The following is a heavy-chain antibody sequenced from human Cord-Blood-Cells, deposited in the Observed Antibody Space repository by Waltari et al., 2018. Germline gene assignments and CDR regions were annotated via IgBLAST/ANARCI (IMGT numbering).Heavy chain of an antibody. CDR2: INHSGST. CDR1: GGSFSGYY. V-gene: IGHV4-34*01. CDR3: ARPGEEGTNWYFDL. D-gene: IGHD3-10*01. J-gene: IGHJ2*01. Sequence: QVQLQQWGAGLLKPSETLSLTCAVYGGSFSGYYWSWIRQPPGKGLEWIEEINHSGSTNYNPSLKSRVTISVDTSKNQFSLKLSSVTAADTAVYYCARPGEEGTNWYFDLWGRGTLVTVSS.